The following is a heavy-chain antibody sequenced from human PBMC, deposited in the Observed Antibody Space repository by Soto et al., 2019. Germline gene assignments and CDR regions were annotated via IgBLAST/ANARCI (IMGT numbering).Heavy chain of an antibody. D-gene: IGHD3-10*01. V-gene: IGHV1-3*01. J-gene: IGHJ6*02. Sequence: QVQLVQSGAEVKKPGASVKVSCKASGYTFTSYAMHWVRQAPGQRLEWMGWINAGNGNTKYSQKFQGRVTITRDTSASTDYMELSSLRSEDTAVYYCARDRVMSEVRGVIIGGGYGMDVWGQGTTVTVSS. CDR2: INAGNGNT. CDR3: ARDRVMSEVRGVIIGGGYGMDV. CDR1: GYTFTSYA.